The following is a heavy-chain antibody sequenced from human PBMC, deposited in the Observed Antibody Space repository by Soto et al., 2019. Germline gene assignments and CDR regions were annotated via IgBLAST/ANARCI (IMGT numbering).Heavy chain of an antibody. Sequence: SETLSLTCSVSGVAMTYCGYSWSWIRQSPEKGLEWLGYIGHLETTYYNPSLKSRLFLSIDWTRTQFLQMLSSMTAADNADYYLAVGGCYDSFDFWGQGIQVTVSS. D-gene: IGHD3-22*01. V-gene: IGHV4-30-2*06. CDR3: AVGGCYDSFDF. CDR2: IGHLETT. J-gene: IGHJ4*02. CDR1: GVAMTYCGYS.